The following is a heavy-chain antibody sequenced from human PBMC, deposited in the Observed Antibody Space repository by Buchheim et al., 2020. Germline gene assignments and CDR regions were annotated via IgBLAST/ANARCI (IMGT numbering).Heavy chain of an antibody. CDR1: GFTFSSYE. CDR3: ARDTGAPPHYYYYYGMDV. D-gene: IGHD1-1*01. Sequence: EVQLVESGGGLVQPGGSLRLSCAASGFTFSSYEMNWVRQAPGKGLEWVSYISSSGSTIYYADSVKGRFTISRDNAKNSLYLQMNSLRAEDTAVYYCARDTGAPPHYYYYYGMDVWGQGTT. V-gene: IGHV3-48*03. J-gene: IGHJ6*02. CDR2: ISSSGSTI.